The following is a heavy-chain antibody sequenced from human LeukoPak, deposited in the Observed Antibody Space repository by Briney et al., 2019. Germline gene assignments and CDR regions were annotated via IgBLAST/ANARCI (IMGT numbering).Heavy chain of an antibody. J-gene: IGHJ6*02. D-gene: IGHD2-2*01. CDR3: AREVVVVPDYCYYGLDV. V-gene: IGHV3-11*01. CDR1: GFTFSDYY. CDR2: ISRSGTSL. Sequence: GGSLRLSCAASGFTFSDYYMTWIRQAPGKGLGYVSHISRSGTSLYYGDSVKGRFSISRDNAKNSLYLQMDRLRVEDTAVYYCAREVVVVPDYCYYGLDVWGQGTTVTVSS.